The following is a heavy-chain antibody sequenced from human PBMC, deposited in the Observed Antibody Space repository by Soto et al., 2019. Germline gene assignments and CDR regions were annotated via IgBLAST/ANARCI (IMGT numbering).Heavy chain of an antibody. V-gene: IGHV3-21*01. Sequence: PGGSLSLSCAASGFTFSSDSMNWVRQAPGKGLEWVSSISSSSSYIYYADSVKGRFTISRDNAKNSLYLQMNSLRAEDTAVYYCAREFPRYSDFWSGDPLPPFSLDYYYGMDVWGQGTTVTVSS. CDR3: AREFPRYSDFWSGDPLPPFSLDYYYGMDV. CDR1: GFTFSSDS. D-gene: IGHD3-3*01. CDR2: ISSSSSYI. J-gene: IGHJ6*02.